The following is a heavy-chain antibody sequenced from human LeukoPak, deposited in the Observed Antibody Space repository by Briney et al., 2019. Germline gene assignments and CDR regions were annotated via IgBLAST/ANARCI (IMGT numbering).Heavy chain of an antibody. Sequence: SETLSLTCTVSGGSISSGDYYWSWIRQPPGKGLEWIGYIYYSGSTYYNPSLKSRVTISVDTSKNQFSLKLSSVTAADTAVYYCAREFPRDYGGNSGWLDPWGQGTLVTVSS. D-gene: IGHD4-23*01. CDR3: AREFPRDYGGNSGWLDP. J-gene: IGHJ5*02. CDR1: GGSISSGDYY. CDR2: IYYSGST. V-gene: IGHV4-30-4*01.